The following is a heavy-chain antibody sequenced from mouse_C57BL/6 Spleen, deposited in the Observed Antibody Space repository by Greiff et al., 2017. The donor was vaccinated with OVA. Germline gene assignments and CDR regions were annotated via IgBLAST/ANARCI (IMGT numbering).Heavy chain of an antibody. V-gene: IGHV1-64*01. CDR3: ARQIYYDYDGFDY. D-gene: IGHD2-4*01. CDR2: IHPNSGST. J-gene: IGHJ2*01. Sequence: QVHVKQPGAELVKPGASVKLSCKASGYTFTSYWMHWVKQRPGQGLEWIGMIHPNSGSTNYNEKFKSKATLTVDKSSSTAYMQLSSLTSEDSAVYYCARQIYYDYDGFDYWGQGTTLTVSS. CDR1: GYTFTSYW.